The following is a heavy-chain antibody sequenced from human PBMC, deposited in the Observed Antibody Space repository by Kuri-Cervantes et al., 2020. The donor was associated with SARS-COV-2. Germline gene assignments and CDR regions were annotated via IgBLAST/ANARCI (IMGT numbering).Heavy chain of an antibody. CDR2: IYYSGST. Sequence: SETLSLTCTVSGGSISSYYWGWIRQPPGKGLEWIGSIYYSGSTYYNPSLKSRVTISVDTSKNQFSLKLSSVTAADTAVYYCAGSSGWYTYYYYGMDVWGQGTTVTVSS. J-gene: IGHJ6*02. D-gene: IGHD6-19*01. CDR1: GGSISSYY. CDR3: AGSSGWYTYYYYGMDV. V-gene: IGHV4-39*07.